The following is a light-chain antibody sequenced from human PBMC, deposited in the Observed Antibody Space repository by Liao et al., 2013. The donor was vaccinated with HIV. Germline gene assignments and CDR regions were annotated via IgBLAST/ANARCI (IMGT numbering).Light chain of an antibody. CDR1: NIGSKS. CDR2: YDS. J-gene: IGLJ2*01. Sequence: SYELTQPPSVSLAPGKTARITCGGNNIGSKSVHWYQQKPGQAPLLVIYYDSGRPLGIPERFSGSNSENTGTLTISGTQAVDEAVYYCQAWDTTTAVFGGGTKLTVL. V-gene: IGLV3-21*01. CDR3: QAWDTTTAV.